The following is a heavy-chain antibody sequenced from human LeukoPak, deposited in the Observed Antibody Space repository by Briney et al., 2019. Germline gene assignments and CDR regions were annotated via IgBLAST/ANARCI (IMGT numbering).Heavy chain of an antibody. J-gene: IGHJ4*02. CDR1: GFTFSNYT. Sequence: GGSLRLSCAASGFTFSNYTMDWVRQAPGKGLEWVSSISSSSSYIYYADSVKGRFTISRDNAKNSLYLQMNSLRAEDTAVYYCARDYGGSSPFDYWGQGTLVTVSS. V-gene: IGHV3-21*01. CDR3: ARDYGGSSPFDY. CDR2: ISSSSSYI. D-gene: IGHD4-23*01.